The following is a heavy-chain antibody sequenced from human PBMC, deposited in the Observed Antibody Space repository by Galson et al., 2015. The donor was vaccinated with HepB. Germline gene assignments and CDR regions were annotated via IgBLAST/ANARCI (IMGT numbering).Heavy chain of an antibody. CDR1: GFTFSTYS. D-gene: IGHD4-17*01. CDR2: ISGKDETK. Sequence: SLRLSCAASGFTFSTYSMHWVRQAPGKGLEWVSGISGKDETKYHADSVKGRFTISRDISKNTLYLQRNSLRAEDTAIYHCAKPGGWRGDYEYYFGYWGQGTLVTVSS. CDR3: AKPGGWRGDYEYYFGY. J-gene: IGHJ4*02. V-gene: IGHV3-23*01.